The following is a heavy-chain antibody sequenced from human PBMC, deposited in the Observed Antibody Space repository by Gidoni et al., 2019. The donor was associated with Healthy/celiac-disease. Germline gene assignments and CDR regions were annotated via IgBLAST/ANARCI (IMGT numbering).Heavy chain of an antibody. V-gene: IGHV3-53*02. CDR1: GFTVSSYY. CDR2: IYSGGST. J-gene: IGHJ4*02. D-gene: IGHD1-26*01. CDR3: ARGRVGATIDY. Sequence: EVQLVETGGGLIQPGGSLRLSCAASGFTVSSYYMSWVRQAPGKGLEWVSVIYSGGSTYYADSVKGRFTISRDNSKNTLYLQMNSLRAEDTAVYYCARGRVGATIDYWGQGTLVTVSS.